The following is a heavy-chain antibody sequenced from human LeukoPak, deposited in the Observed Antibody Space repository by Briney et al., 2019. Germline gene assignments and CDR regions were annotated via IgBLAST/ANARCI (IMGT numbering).Heavy chain of an antibody. CDR1: GYTSTGYY. CDR2: INPNSGGT. V-gene: IGHV1-2*02. J-gene: IGHJ4*02. D-gene: IGHD6-13*01. Sequence: ASVKVSCKASGYTSTGYYMHWMRQAPGQGLEWMGWINPNSGGTNYAQKFQGRVTMTRDTSISTAYMELSRLRSDDTAVYYCARGDSSSWYPYYWGQGTLVTVSS. CDR3: ARGDSSSWYPYY.